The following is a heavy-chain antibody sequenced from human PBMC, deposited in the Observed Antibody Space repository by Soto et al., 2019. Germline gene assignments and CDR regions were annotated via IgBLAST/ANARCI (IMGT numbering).Heavy chain of an antibody. Sequence: ETLSLSCAASGFTVSSNYMSWVRQAPGKGLEWVSVIYSGGSTYYADSVKGRFTISRDNSKNTLYLQMNSLRAEDTAVYYCARLSRTVTLIRYWGQGTLVTVSS. CDR3: ARLSRTVTLIRY. CDR1: GFTVSSNY. V-gene: IGHV3-53*01. D-gene: IGHD4-4*01. CDR2: IYSGGST. J-gene: IGHJ4*02.